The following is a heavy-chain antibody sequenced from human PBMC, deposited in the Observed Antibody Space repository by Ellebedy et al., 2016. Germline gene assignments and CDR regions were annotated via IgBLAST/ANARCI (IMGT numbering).Heavy chain of an antibody. CDR1: GLTFSKAW. D-gene: IGHD1-1*01. V-gene: IGHV3-15*01. CDR2: IKSRSDGGTT. Sequence: GESLKISCAASGLTFSKAWMNWVRQAPGKGLEWVGQIKSRSDGGTTDYPAPVKGRFSISRDDSQTTLYLQMSSLKTEDTALYYCTRSFPGTNAFDFWGQGTMVTVSS. J-gene: IGHJ3*01. CDR3: TRSFPGTNAFDF.